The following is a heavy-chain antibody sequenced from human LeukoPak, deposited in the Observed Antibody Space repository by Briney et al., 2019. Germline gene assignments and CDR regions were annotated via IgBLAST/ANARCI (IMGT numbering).Heavy chain of an antibody. CDR1: GFTFSSYA. CDR3: AIRPSTMVRGVVPFDP. Sequence: GGSLRLSCAASGFTFSSYAMSWVRQAPGKGLEWVSAISGSGGSTYYADSVKGRFTISRDNSKNTLYLQMNSLRAEDTAVYYCAIRPSTMVRGVVPFDPWGQGTLVTVSS. J-gene: IGHJ5*02. V-gene: IGHV3-23*01. D-gene: IGHD3-10*01. CDR2: ISGSGGST.